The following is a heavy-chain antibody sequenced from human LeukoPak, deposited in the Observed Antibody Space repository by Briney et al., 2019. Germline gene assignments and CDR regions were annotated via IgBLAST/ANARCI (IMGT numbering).Heavy chain of an antibody. Sequence: GGALRLSCAASGFTFSSYAMHWVRQAPGKGLEWVAVMSYDGSNKYYADCVKGRFTISRDNSKNTLYLQMNSLRAEDTAVYYCAREGPNIAAAGMFDYWGQGTLVTVSS. CDR2: MSYDGSNK. CDR1: GFTFSSYA. CDR3: AREGPNIAAAGMFDY. V-gene: IGHV3-30*04. D-gene: IGHD6-13*01. J-gene: IGHJ4*02.